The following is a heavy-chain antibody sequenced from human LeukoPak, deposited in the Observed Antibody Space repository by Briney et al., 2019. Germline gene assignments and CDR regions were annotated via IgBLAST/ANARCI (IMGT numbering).Heavy chain of an antibody. D-gene: IGHD6-6*01. CDR2: IYTSGST. CDR1: GGSISSYY. CDR3: ARHGPYSSSPSYFDY. Sequence: PSETLSLTCTVSGGSISSYYWSWIRQPPGKGLEWIRYIYTSGSTNYNPSRKSRVTISVDTSKNQFSLKLSSVTAADTAVYYCARHGPYSSSPSYFDYWGQGTLVTVSS. J-gene: IGHJ4*02. V-gene: IGHV4-4*09.